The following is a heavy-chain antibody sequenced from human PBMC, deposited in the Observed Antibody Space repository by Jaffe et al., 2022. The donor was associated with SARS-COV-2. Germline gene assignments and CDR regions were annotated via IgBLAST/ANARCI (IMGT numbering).Heavy chain of an antibody. Sequence: EVQLVESGGGLVKPGGSLRLSCAASGFTFSSYNMNWVRQAPGKGLEWVSYISTSSSYIYYADSVKGRFTISRDNAKNSLYLQMNSLRAEDTAVYYCAREISSDYYIDFWGQGTPVTVSS. D-gene: IGHD2-21*02. V-gene: IGHV3-21*01. J-gene: IGHJ4*02. CDR3: AREISSDYYIDF. CDR1: GFTFSSYN. CDR2: ISTSSSYI.